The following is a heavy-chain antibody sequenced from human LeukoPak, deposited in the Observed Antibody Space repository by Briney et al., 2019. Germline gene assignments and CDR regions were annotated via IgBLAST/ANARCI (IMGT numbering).Heavy chain of an antibody. CDR2: ISDNGGST. D-gene: IGHD6-6*01. V-gene: IGHV3-64*01. Sequence: QSGGSLRLSCAASGFTFSSYAMHWVRQAPGKGLEYVSTISDNGGSTFYANSVKGRFTISRDNSKNTLYLQMGSLRPEDVAVYYCARALIAARPDSLFDYWGQGTLVTVSS. CDR3: ARALIAARPDSLFDY. J-gene: IGHJ4*02. CDR1: GFTFSSYA.